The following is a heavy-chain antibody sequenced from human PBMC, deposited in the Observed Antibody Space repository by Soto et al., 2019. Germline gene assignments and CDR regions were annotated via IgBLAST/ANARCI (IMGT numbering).Heavy chain of an antibody. CDR3: AKEIAVAGSDYYYGMDV. D-gene: IGHD6-19*01. V-gene: IGHV3-30*18. CDR1: GFTFSNYG. CDR2: ISYDGSNK. Sequence: QVQLVESGGGVVQPGRSLRLSCAASGFTFSNYGMHWVRQAPGKGLEWVAVISYDGSNKNYADSVKGRFTISRDNSENTLYLQMNSLRAEDTAVYYCAKEIAVAGSDYYYGMDVWGQGTTVTVSS. J-gene: IGHJ6*02.